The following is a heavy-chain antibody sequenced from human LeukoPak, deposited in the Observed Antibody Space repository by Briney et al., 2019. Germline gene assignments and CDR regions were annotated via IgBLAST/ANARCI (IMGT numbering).Heavy chain of an antibody. Sequence: SETLSLTCAVYGGSFSGYYWGWIRLPPGKGLEWIGSILYSGTTYNNPSLKSRVTMSVDTSKNQFSLRLNSVTAADTAVYYCARHVGGGYWYFDYWGRGTQVTVSS. J-gene: IGHJ2*01. CDR2: ILYSGTT. CDR1: GGSFSGYY. CDR3: ARHVGGGYWYFDY. D-gene: IGHD2-15*01. V-gene: IGHV4-34*12.